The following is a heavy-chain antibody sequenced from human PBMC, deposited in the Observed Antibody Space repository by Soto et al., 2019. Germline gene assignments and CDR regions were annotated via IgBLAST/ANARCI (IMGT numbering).Heavy chain of an antibody. CDR3: AREYNGPDPFDI. V-gene: IGHV3-7*04. J-gene: IGHJ3*02. CDR1: GFTFSNYW. CDR2: IKQDGSEK. Sequence: EVQLMESGGALVQPGGSLRLSCAASGFTFSNYWMSWVRQAPGKGLEWVANIKQDGSEKYYVDSVKGRFTISRDNAKNSLYLQMNGLRAEDTAVFYCAREYNGPDPFDIWCQGTMVTVSS. D-gene: IGHD1-26*01.